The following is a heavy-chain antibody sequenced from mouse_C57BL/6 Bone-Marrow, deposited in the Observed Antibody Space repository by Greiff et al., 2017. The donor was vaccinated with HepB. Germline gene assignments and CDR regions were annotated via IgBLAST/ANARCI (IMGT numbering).Heavy chain of an antibody. J-gene: IGHJ2*01. Sequence: QVQLQQPGAELVKPGASVKMSCKASGYTFTSYWITWVKQRPGQGLEWIGDIYPGSGSTNYNEKFKSKATLTVDTSSSTAYMQLSSLTSEDSAVYYCARMGANSYYFDYWSQGTTLTVSS. V-gene: IGHV1-55*01. D-gene: IGHD6-1*01. CDR1: GYTFTSYW. CDR3: ARMGANSYYFDY. CDR2: IYPGSGST.